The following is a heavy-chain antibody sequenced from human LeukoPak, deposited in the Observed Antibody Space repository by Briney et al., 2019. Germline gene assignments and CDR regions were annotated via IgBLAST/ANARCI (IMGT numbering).Heavy chain of an antibody. J-gene: IGHJ6*02. V-gene: IGHV4-59*08. Sequence: SETLSLTCTVSGGSISSYYWSWIRQPPGKGLEWIGYIYYSGSTNYNPSLKSRVTISVDTSKNQFSLKLSSVTAADTAVYYCARHLFGELTTYGMDVWGQGTTVTVSS. CDR1: GGSISSYY. D-gene: IGHD3-10*02. CDR2: IYYSGST. CDR3: ARHLFGELTTYGMDV.